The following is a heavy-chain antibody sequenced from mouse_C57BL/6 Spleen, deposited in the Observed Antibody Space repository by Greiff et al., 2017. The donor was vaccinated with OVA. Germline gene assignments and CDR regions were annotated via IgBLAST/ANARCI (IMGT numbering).Heavy chain of an antibody. J-gene: IGHJ3*01. Sequence: QVQLQQSGAELVRPGASVTLSCKASGYTFTDYEMHWVKQTPVHGLEWIGAIDPETGGTAYNQKFKGKAILTADKSSSTAYMELRSLTSEDSAVYYCTKGAYYLFAHWGQGTLVTVSA. CDR1: GYTFTDYE. CDR2: IDPETGGT. CDR3: TKGAYYLFAH. D-gene: IGHD2-10*01. V-gene: IGHV1-15*01.